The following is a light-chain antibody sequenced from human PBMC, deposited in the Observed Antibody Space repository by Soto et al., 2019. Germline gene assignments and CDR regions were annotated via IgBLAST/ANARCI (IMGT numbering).Light chain of an antibody. CDR3: QQYYSTPWT. J-gene: IGKJ1*01. Sequence: DIVMTQSPDSLAVSLGERATINCKSSQNILYSSNNKNYLAWYQQKPGQPPKLLMYWASTRESGVPDRLSGSGSGTDFTLTISSLQAEDVAVYYCQQYYSTPWTFGQGTKVEIK. CDR2: WAS. V-gene: IGKV4-1*01. CDR1: QNILYSSNNKNY.